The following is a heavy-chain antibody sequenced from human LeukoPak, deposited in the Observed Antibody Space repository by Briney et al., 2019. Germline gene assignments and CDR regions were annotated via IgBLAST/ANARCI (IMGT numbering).Heavy chain of an antibody. CDR2: IYYSGST. Sequence: SDTLSLTCAVSGYSISSSNWWGWIRQPPGKGLEWIGYIYYSGSTNYNPSLKSRVTMSVDTSKNQLSLKLSSVTVLDTAVYYCARRGGYSGYDEVDYWGQGTLVTVSS. CDR3: ARRGGYSGYDEVDY. V-gene: IGHV4-28*06. CDR1: GYSISSSNW. D-gene: IGHD5-12*01. J-gene: IGHJ4*02.